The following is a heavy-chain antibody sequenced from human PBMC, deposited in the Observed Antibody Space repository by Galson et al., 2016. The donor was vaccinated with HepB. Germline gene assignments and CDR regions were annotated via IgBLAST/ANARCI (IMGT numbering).Heavy chain of an antibody. J-gene: IGHJ4*02. CDR1: GFGFSIHW. CDR2: IKADGSDT. CDR3: TRGAGSTRAGSDY. V-gene: IGHV3-74*01. D-gene: IGHD2/OR15-2a*01. Sequence: SLRLSCAASGFGFSIHWMNWVRQAPGRGLVWVPRIKADGSDTHYADSVRGRFTISRDNAKNTLYLQMDSLRPEDTAVYYCTRGAGSTRAGSDYWGQGTLVTVSS.